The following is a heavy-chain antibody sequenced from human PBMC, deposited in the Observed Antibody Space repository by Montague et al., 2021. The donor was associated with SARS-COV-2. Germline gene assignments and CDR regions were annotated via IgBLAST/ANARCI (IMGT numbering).Heavy chain of an antibody. Sequence: SLRLSCAASGFDFFNFDMAWVRQAPGRGLEWISDIGSSGATILYADSLKGRFTISRDNIQKSLYLQMNSLRAEDTAAYYCATNKYCTLHDCLHGRHYFDHWGQGTLVTVSS. CDR2: IGSSGATI. CDR3: ATNKYCTLHDCLHGRHYFDH. V-gene: IGHV3-48*03. CDR1: GFDFFNFD. D-gene: IGHD2-8*01. J-gene: IGHJ4*02.